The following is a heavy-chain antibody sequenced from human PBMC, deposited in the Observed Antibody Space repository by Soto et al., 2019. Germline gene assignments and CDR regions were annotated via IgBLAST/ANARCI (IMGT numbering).Heavy chain of an antibody. CDR1: GFSLSTSGVA. CDR2: IYWDDDK. J-gene: IGHJ4*02. D-gene: IGHD5-18*01. V-gene: IGHV2-5*02. CDR3: AHLPWKQLWPRAPVVY. Sequence: SGPTLVNPTQTLTLTCTFSGFSLSTSGVAVGWIRQPPGKALEWLGIIYWDDDKRYSPSLKSRVTITKDTFKNQLVLTMTNMDPVDTATYYCAHLPWKQLWPRAPVVYWGQGTPVTVSS.